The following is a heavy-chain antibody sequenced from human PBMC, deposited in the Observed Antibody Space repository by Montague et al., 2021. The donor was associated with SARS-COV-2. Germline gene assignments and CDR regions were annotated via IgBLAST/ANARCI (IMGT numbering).Heavy chain of an antibody. CDR3: AHQGWGTYYLFDH. J-gene: IGHJ4*02. Sequence: SLRLSCAASGFTSSDNYMSWIRQAPGKGLEWISYIDSSSVFTNYXXSLKGRFTISRDSAKNSLYLQMNSLRAEDTAVYYCAHQGWGTYYLFDHWGQGTLVTVSS. V-gene: IGHV3-11*03. CDR1: GFTSSDNY. D-gene: IGHD3-10*01. CDR2: IDSSSVFT.